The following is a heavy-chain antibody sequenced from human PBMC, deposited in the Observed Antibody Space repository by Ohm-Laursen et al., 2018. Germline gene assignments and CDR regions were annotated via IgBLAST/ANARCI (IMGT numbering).Heavy chain of an antibody. Sequence: GSLRLSCTASGFTFSSYAMTWVRQPPGKGLEWVSTITGSGDSTYYADSVKGRFTISRDNSKNTLYLQMDSLRAEDTALYYCAKGSRPYYDSSGYYYEFDYWGQGTLVTVSS. CDR2: ITGSGDST. J-gene: IGHJ4*02. CDR1: GFTFSSYA. CDR3: AKGSRPYYDSSGYYYEFDY. V-gene: IGHV3-23*01. D-gene: IGHD3-22*01.